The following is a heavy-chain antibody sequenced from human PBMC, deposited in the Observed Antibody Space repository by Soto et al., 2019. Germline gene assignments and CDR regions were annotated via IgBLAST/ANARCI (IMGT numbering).Heavy chain of an antibody. V-gene: IGHV1-18*01. CDR3: ARVRRITTMIVVRHFDY. CDR2: ISAYNGNT. CDR1: GYTFTSSG. Sequence: ASVKVSCKASGYTFTSSGISWVRQAPGHRLEWMGWISAYNGNTNYAQKLQGRVTMTTDTSTSTAYMELRSLRSDDTAVYYCARVRRITTMIVVRHFDYWGQGSLLTASS. D-gene: IGHD3-22*01. J-gene: IGHJ4*02.